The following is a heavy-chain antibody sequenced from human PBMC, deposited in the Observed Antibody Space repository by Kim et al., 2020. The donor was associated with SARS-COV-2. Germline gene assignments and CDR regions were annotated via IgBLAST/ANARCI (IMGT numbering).Heavy chain of an antibody. V-gene: IGHV3-48*04. CDR1: GFTFSSYS. J-gene: IGHJ5*02. CDR2: ISSSSSTI. CDR3: ARDFQDWFDP. Sequence: GGSLRLSCAASGFTFSSYSMNWVRQAPGKGLEWVSYISSSSSTIYYADSVKGRFTISRDNAKNSLYLQMNSLRAEDTAVYYCARDFQDWFDPWGQGTLVTVSS.